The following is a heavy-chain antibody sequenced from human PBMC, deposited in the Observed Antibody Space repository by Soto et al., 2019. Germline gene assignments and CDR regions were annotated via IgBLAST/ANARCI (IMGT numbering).Heavy chain of an antibody. CDR2: ISFSGAT. CDR1: GGSLNRNF. V-gene: IGHV4-59*01. J-gene: IGHJ3*02. D-gene: IGHD3-10*01. CDR3: ARVLFGADVFDI. Sequence: QVQLQESGPGLVTPSETLSLTCTVSGGSLNRNFWSWIRQPPGKGLEWMAYISFSGATSYNPSHQRRLTISLDTSKNQFSLNLTSVTAADTAVYYCARVLFGADVFDIWGQGTLVTVSS.